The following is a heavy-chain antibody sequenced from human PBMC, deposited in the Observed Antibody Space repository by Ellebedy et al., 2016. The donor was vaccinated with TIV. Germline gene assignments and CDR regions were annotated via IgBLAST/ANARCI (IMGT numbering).Heavy chain of an antibody. CDR2: ISYDGNVK. CDR1: GFTFSSYA. V-gene: IGHV3-30*04. J-gene: IGHJ3*02. D-gene: IGHD6-25*01. CDR3: ATEAGASRLVGGAFAM. Sequence: PGGSLRLSCATSGFTFSSYAMHWVRQAPGKGLEWVAVISYDGNVKYYADPVKGRFTISKDNSKDTRYLQMNSLRVEDTAVYYCATEAGASRLVGGAFAMWGQGTMVTVSS.